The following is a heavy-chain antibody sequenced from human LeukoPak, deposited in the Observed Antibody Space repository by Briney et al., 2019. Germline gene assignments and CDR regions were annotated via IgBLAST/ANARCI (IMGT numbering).Heavy chain of an antibody. Sequence: GGSLRLSCAASGFTFSTYWMAWVRQAPGKGLEWVANIKGDGSEKYHGDSVTGRFTISRDNARNSLYLQMNSLRAEDTAIYYCASYRVSHGMDVWGQGTTVTVSS. V-gene: IGHV3-7*01. CDR1: GFTFSTYW. CDR2: IKGDGSEK. J-gene: IGHJ6*02. D-gene: IGHD1-26*01. CDR3: ASYRVSHGMDV.